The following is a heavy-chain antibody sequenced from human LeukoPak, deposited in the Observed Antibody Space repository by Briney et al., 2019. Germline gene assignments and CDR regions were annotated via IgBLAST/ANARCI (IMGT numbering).Heavy chain of an antibody. Sequence: PGRSLRLSCAASGFTFSAFGMHWVRQAPGKGLEWVALIFYDGSNKYYADSVKGRFTISRDNSKNTLYLQMNSLRDEDTAVYYCARVRVVLTAGAPFDIWGQGTMVIVSS. V-gene: IGHV3-33*01. J-gene: IGHJ3*02. CDR1: GFTFSAFG. CDR2: IFYDGSNK. CDR3: ARVRVVLTAGAPFDI. D-gene: IGHD2-21*02.